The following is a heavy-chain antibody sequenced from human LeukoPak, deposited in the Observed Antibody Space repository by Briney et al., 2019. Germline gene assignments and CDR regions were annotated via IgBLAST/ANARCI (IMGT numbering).Heavy chain of an antibody. CDR3: ARDGDDYDYFDW. V-gene: IGHV3-74*01. J-gene: IGHJ4*02. Sequence: GGSLRLSCAASRFTFSTYWMHWVRQAPGKGLAWVSRISADGSSTTYADSVKGRFTISRDNAKNTLYLQMNSLRAEDTALYYCARDGDDYDYFDWWGQGALVTVSS. CDR2: ISADGSST. D-gene: IGHD5-24*01. CDR1: RFTFSTYW.